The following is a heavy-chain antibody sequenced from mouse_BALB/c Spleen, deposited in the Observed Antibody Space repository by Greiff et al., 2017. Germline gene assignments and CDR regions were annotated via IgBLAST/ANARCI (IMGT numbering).Heavy chain of an antibody. V-gene: IGHV5-4*02. J-gene: IGHJ3*01. CDR1: GFTFSDYY. CDR3: ARDRDYDYDAWFAY. D-gene: IGHD2-4*01. Sequence: EVMLVESGGGLVKPGGSLKLSCAASGFTFSDYYMYWVRQTPEKRLEWVATISDGGSYTYYPDSVKGRFTISRDNAKNNLYLQMSSLKSEDTAMYYCARDRDYDYDAWFAYWGQGTLVTVSA. CDR2: ISDGGSYT.